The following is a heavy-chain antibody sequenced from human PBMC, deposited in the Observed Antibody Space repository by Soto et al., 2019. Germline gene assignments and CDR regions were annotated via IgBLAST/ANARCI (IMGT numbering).Heavy chain of an antibody. CDR2: ISYDGSNK. J-gene: IGHJ2*01. CDR3: AKDRHGYGAKGRYFDL. Sequence: QVQLVESGGGVVQPGRSLRLSCAASGFTFSSYGMHWVRQAPGKGLEWVAVISYDGSNKYYADSVKGRFTISRDNSKNKLYLQMNSLRAEDTAVYYCAKDRHGYGAKGRYFDLWGRGTLVTVSS. D-gene: IGHD4-17*01. CDR1: GFTFSSYG. V-gene: IGHV3-30*18.